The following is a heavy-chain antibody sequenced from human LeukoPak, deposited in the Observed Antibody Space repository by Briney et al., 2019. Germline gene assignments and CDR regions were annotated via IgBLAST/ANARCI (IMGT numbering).Heavy chain of an antibody. Sequence: PGGSLRLSCAASGFTFSSYGMHWVRQAPGKGLEWVSFIRYDGSNKYYADSVKGRFTISRDNSKNTLYLQMNSLRAEDTAVYYCAKRYYGSGRHSFDYWGQGTLVTVSS. CDR1: GFTFSSYG. CDR2: IRYDGSNK. CDR3: AKRYYGSGRHSFDY. D-gene: IGHD3-10*01. J-gene: IGHJ4*02. V-gene: IGHV3-30*02.